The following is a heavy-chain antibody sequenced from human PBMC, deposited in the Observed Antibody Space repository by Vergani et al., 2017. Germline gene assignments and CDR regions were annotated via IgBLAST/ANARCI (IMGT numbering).Heavy chain of an antibody. D-gene: IGHD6-13*01. CDR3: ASRYSSSWYDPAGIDY. CDR1: GGSFSGYY. Sequence: QVQLQQWGAGLLKPSETLSLTCAVYGGSFSGYYWSWIRQPPGKGLEWIGYIYYSGSTYYNPSLKSRVTISVDTSKNQFSLKLSSVTAADTAVYYCASRYSSSWYDPAGIDYWGQGTLVTVSS. V-gene: IGHV4-34*01. CDR2: IYYSGST. J-gene: IGHJ4*02.